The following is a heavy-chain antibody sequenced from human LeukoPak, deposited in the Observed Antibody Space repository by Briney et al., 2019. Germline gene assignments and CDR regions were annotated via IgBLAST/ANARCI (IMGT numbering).Heavy chain of an antibody. J-gene: IGHJ4*02. D-gene: IGHD2/OR15-2a*01. CDR1: EFTFDRYS. CDR3: ARDFSL. CDR2: ISNSGSLK. Sequence: GGSLRLSCRVSEFTFDRYSINWVRQAPGKGLEWISHISNSGSLKYYADSVKGRFTISRDNAKNSLYLQMNSLRAEDTAVYYCARDFSLWGQGTLVTVSS. V-gene: IGHV3-48*04.